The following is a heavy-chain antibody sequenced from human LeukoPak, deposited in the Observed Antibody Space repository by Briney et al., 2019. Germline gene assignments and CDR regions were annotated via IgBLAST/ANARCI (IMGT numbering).Heavy chain of an antibody. J-gene: IGHJ4*02. V-gene: IGHV4-34*01. D-gene: IGHD2-2*01. CDR3: ATEYCASSSCRFDS. Sequence: PSETLSLTCAVYGGSFSGYYWSWIRQPPGKGLEWIGEINHSGSTNYNPSLKSRVTISLDTSKKQFSLKLTSVTAADTAIYYYATEYCASSSCRFDSWGQGTLVTVSS. CDR2: INHSGST. CDR1: GGSFSGYY.